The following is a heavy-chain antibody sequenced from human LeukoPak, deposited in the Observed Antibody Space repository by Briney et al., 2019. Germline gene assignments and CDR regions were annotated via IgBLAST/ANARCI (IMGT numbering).Heavy chain of an antibody. CDR1: GFTFSSYW. J-gene: IGHJ5*02. CDR2: IKSDGKT. CDR3: TKGPYYYDSSGYSRRWFDP. D-gene: IGHD3-22*01. Sequence: GGSLRLSCAASGFTFSSYWMHWVRQAPGKGLVWVSRIKSDGKTNYADSVKGRFTISRDNAKNTVSLQMNSLRAEHTAVYYCTKGPYYYDSSGYSRRWFDPWGQGTLVTVSS. V-gene: IGHV3-74*01.